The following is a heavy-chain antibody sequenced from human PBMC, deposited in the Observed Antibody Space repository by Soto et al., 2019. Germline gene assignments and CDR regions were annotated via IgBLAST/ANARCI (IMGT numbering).Heavy chain of an antibody. D-gene: IGHD3-3*01. CDR3: ARVSSPRFLEWSDAMDV. CDR1: AFTFSSFE. Sequence: GWSLRLSCAASAFTFSSFEMNWVRQAPGKGLEWVSYISSSGSTIYYADSVKGRFTISRDNAKNSLYLQMDSLRAEDTAVYYCARVSSPRFLEWSDAMDVWGQGTTVTVSS. V-gene: IGHV3-48*03. CDR2: ISSSGSTI. J-gene: IGHJ6*02.